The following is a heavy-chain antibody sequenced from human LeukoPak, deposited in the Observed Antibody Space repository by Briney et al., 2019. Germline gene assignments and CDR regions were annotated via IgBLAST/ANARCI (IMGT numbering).Heavy chain of an antibody. V-gene: IGHV4-59*01. D-gene: IGHD3-3*01. Sequence: SETLSLTCTVSGGSISSYYWSWIRQPPGKGREWMGYIYYSGSTNYNPSLRSRVTISVDTSKNQFSLKLSSVTAADTAVYYCARGGDFWSGYPDYFDYWGQGTLVTVSS. J-gene: IGHJ4*02. CDR1: GGSISSYY. CDR2: IYYSGST. CDR3: ARGGDFWSGYPDYFDY.